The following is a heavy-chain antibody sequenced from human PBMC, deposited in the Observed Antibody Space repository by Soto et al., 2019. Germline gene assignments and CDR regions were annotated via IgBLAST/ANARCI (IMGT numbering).Heavy chain of an antibody. CDR3: ASYYGYADY. D-gene: IGHD5-12*01. J-gene: IGHJ4*02. CDR1: GFTFSSYA. V-gene: IGHV3-30-3*01. CDR2: ISYDGSNK. Sequence: QVQLVESGGGVVQPGRSLRLSCAASGFTFSSYAMHWVSQAPGKGLEWVAVISYDGSNKYYADSVKGRFTISRDNSKNTLYLQMNSLRAEDTAVYYCASYYGYADYWGQGTLVTVSS.